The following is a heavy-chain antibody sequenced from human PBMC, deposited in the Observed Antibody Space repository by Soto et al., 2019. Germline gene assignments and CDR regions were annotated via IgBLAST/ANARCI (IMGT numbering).Heavy chain of an antibody. CDR2: TYYRSNWYS. J-gene: IGHJ5*01. Sequence: SQTLSLTCDICGDRVSHESVTWNWIRQSPSRGQKWLGRTYYRSNWYSDYAVSVGSRVSINPDTSKNQFSLQLNSVTPEYTAVYYCVRLIGNSWLDSWGQGTLVTVSS. CDR3: VRLIGNSWLDS. D-gene: IGHD2-8*01. V-gene: IGHV6-1*01. CDR1: GDRVSHESVT.